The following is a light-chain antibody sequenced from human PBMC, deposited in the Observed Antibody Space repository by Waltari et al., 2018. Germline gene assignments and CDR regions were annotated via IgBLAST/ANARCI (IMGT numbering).Light chain of an antibody. J-gene: IGKJ5*01. V-gene: IGKV3-15*01. Sequence: EIVMTQSPGTLSVSPGERATRSCRASQSINRNLAWYQQKSGQAPRLLIYGTSTRATGIPARFSGSGSGTEFTLTISSLQSEDFAVYYCQQYNDWPDTFGQGTRLEIK. CDR2: GTS. CDR3: QQYNDWPDT. CDR1: QSINRN.